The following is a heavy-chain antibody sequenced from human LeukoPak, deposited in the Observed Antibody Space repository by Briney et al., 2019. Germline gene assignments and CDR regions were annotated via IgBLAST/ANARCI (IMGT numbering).Heavy chain of an antibody. CDR3: ARNLGAAGDNWFDP. V-gene: IGHV4-39*01. CDR1: GGSISSSSYY. Sequence: SETLSLTCTVSGGSISSSSYYWGWIRQPPGKGLEWIGSIYYSGSTYYNPSLKSRVTISVDTSKNQFSLKLSSVTAADTAVYCCARNLGAAGDNWFDPWGQGTLVTVSS. CDR2: IYYSGST. J-gene: IGHJ5*02. D-gene: IGHD6-13*01.